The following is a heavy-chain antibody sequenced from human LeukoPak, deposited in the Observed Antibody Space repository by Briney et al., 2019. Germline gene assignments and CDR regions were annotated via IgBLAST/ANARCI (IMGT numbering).Heavy chain of an antibody. J-gene: IGHJ4*02. CDR1: GFTFSSYW. CDR3: AKDFWSGYLHLFDY. D-gene: IGHD3-3*01. V-gene: IGHV3-23*01. Sequence: GGSLRLSCAASGFTFSSYWMSWVRQAPGKGLEWVSAISGSGGNTYYADSVKGRFTISRDNSKNTLYLQMNSLRAEDTAVYYCAKDFWSGYLHLFDYWGQGTLVTVSS. CDR2: ISGSGGNT.